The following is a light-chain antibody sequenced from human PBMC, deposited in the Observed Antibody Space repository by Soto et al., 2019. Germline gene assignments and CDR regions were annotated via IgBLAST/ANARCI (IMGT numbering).Light chain of an antibody. CDR1: QSISSW. CDR2: KAS. CDR3: QQYNSYSGT. J-gene: IGKJ1*01. Sequence: DIQMTQSPSPLSSSVVDKVTIPCRASQSISSWLAWYQQKPGKAPKLLIYKASSLESGVPSRFSGSGSGTEFTLTTSSLQPDDFATYYCQQYNSYSGTFGQGTKVDIK. V-gene: IGKV1-5*03.